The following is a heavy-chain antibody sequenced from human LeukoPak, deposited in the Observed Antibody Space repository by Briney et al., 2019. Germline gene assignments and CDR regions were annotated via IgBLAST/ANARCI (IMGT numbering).Heavy chain of an antibody. Sequence: SETLSLTCTVSGGSISSYYWSWIRQPPGKGLEWIGYIYYSGSTNYNPSLKSRVTISVDTSKNQFSLKLSSVTAADTAVYYCARERRGSYSPNWFDPWGQGTLVTVSS. CDR1: GGSISSYY. D-gene: IGHD1-26*01. J-gene: IGHJ5*02. CDR2: IYYSGST. CDR3: ARERRGSYSPNWFDP. V-gene: IGHV4-59*01.